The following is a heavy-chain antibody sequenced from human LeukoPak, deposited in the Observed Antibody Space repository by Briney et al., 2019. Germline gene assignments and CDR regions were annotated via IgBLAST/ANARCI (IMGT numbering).Heavy chain of an antibody. CDR2: IYPRDGST. CDR3: ARDQEVFDY. J-gene: IGHJ4*02. Sequence: ASVKVSCKASGYSFTSNYIHWVRQAPGQGLEWMGMIYPRDGSTSYAQKFQGRVTVTRDTSTSTVHVELSGLRSEDTAVYYCARDQEVFDYWGQGTLVTVSS. CDR1: GYSFTSNY. V-gene: IGHV1-46*01.